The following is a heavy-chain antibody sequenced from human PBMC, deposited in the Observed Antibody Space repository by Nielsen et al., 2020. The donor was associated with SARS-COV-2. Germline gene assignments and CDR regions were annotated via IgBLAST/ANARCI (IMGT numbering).Heavy chain of an antibody. CDR2: ISGSSGYI. V-gene: IGHV3-21*06. J-gene: IGHJ3*02. CDR1: GFTFSLYR. D-gene: IGHD4-17*01. CDR3: AKNYGDYVRGDALGI. Sequence: GSLRLSCAASGFTFSLYRMNWVRQAPGKGLEWVSTISGSSGYIYYADSVKGRFTISRDNAKNSLYLEMNSLRAEDTAVYYCAKNYGDYVRGDALGIWGQGTTVTVSS.